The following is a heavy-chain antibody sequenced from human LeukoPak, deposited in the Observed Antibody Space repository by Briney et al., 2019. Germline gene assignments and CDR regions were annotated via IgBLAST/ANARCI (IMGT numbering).Heavy chain of an antibody. Sequence: SETLSLTCTVSGGSISSGDYYWSWIRQPPGKGLEWIGYIYYSGSTYYNPSLKSRVTISVDTSKNQFSLKLSSVTAADTAVYYCARAYYYDSSGYYTNWFGPWGQGTLVTVSS. D-gene: IGHD3-22*01. J-gene: IGHJ5*02. CDR3: ARAYYYDSSGYYTNWFGP. CDR1: GGSISSGDYY. CDR2: IYYSGST. V-gene: IGHV4-30-4*08.